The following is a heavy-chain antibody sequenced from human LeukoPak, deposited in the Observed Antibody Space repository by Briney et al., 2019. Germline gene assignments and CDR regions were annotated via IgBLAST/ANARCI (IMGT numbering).Heavy chain of an antibody. V-gene: IGHV1-18*01. D-gene: IGHD6-19*01. Sequence: ASVKVSCKASGYTFTSYGFSWVRQAPGQGLEWMGWISAHNGNTNYAQKLQGRLTMTTDTSTSTAYMELRSLRSDDTAVYYCARGGDSSGWYGDSETYGLSDGGWSEYYYYMDVWGKGTTVTVSS. CDR3: ARGGDSSGWYGDSETYGLSDGGWSEYYYYMDV. CDR1: GYTFTSYG. J-gene: IGHJ6*03. CDR2: ISAHNGNT.